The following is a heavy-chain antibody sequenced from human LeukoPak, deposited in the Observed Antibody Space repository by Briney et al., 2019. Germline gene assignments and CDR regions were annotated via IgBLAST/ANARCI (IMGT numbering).Heavy chain of an antibody. CDR2: INHSGST. D-gene: IGHD4-23*01. Sequence: PSETLSLTCAVYGGSFSDYYWSWIRQPPGKGLEWIGEINHSGSTNYNLSLKSRVTISVDTSKNQFSLKLSSVTAADTAAYYCARGTTVVTPDFDYWGQGTLVTVSS. CDR3: ARGTTVVTPDFDY. V-gene: IGHV4-34*01. J-gene: IGHJ4*02. CDR1: GGSFSDYY.